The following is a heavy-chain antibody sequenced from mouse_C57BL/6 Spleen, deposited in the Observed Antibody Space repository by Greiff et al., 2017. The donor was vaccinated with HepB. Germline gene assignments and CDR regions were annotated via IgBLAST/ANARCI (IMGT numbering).Heavy chain of an antibody. CDR1: GYTFTSYW. D-gene: IGHD6-5*01. CDR3: ARFTYDYDAMDY. Sequence: VQLQQPGAELVKPGASVKLSCKASGYTFTSYWMHWVKQRPGQGLEWIGMIHPNSGSTNYNEKFKIKATLTVDKSSSTAYMQLSSLTSEDSAVYYCARFTYDYDAMDYWGQGTSVTVSS. J-gene: IGHJ4*01. CDR2: IHPNSGST. V-gene: IGHV1-64*01.